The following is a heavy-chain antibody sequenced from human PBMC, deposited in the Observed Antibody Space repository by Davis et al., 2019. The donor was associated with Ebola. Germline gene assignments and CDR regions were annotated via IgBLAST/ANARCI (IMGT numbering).Heavy chain of an antibody. CDR3: ASLDYYGMDV. CDR1: GYSISSGYY. CDR2: IYHSGST. J-gene: IGHJ6*02. Sequence: MPSETLSLTCTVSGYSISSGYYWGWIRQPPGKGLEWIGNIYHSGSTYYNPSLKSRVTISVDTSKNQFSLKLSSVTAADTAVYYCASLDYYGMDVWGQGTTVTVSS. V-gene: IGHV4-38-2*02.